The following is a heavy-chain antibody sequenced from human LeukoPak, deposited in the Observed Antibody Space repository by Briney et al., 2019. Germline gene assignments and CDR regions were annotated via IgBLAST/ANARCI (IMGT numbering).Heavy chain of an antibody. J-gene: IGHJ4*02. Sequence: GGFLRLSCAASGFTFSSYSMNWVRQAPGRGLEWVSSISSSSSYIYYADSVKGRFTISRDNAKNSLYLQMNSLRAEDTAVYYCARVQYSYVDYWGQGTLVTVSS. CDR1: GFTFSSYS. V-gene: IGHV3-21*01. CDR2: ISSSSSYI. CDR3: ARVQYSYVDY. D-gene: IGHD5-18*01.